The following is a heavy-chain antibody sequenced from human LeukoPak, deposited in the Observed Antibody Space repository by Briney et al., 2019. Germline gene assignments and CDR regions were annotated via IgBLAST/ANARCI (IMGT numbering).Heavy chain of an antibody. D-gene: IGHD4-17*01. CDR3: ARENGDYRRQAFDI. CDR2: IYYTGST. J-gene: IGHJ3*02. V-gene: IGHV4-30-4*01. CDR1: GASLSSGDCY. Sequence: SRTLSLSCTVSGASLSSGDCYWRWVRQPPGEGLEWIGYIYYTGSTYYNPSLKSRVTISVDTSKNHFYLNLSSVTATDTAVYYCARENGDYRRQAFDIWGQGKMVTVSS.